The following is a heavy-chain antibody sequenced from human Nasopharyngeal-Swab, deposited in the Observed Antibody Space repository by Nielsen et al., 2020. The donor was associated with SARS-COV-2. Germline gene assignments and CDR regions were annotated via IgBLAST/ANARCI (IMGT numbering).Heavy chain of an antibody. CDR3: ARDQEMATAAYSD. V-gene: IGHV1-69*04. CDR2: IVPILGIM. CDR1: GGSFKTFS. J-gene: IGHJ4*02. D-gene: IGHD5-24*01. Sequence: SVKVPCKASGGSFKTFSINWVRQAPGQELQWMGRIVPILGIMNYAQRFQGRVTFTADESTSTAYMDLSSLRSDDTTVYYCARDQEMATAAYSDWGQGTLVTVSS.